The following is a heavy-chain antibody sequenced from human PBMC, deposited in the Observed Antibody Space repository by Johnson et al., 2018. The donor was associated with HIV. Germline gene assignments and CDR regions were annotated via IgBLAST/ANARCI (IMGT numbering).Heavy chain of an antibody. CDR3: AKGNSGIYGLTHAFDI. J-gene: IGHJ3*02. CDR1: GFSFNDYA. D-gene: IGHD1-26*01. Sequence: QEKLVESGGGVVQPGRSLRLSCSASGFSFNDYAMHWVRQAPGKGLEWVAVMWYDGSNKYYADSVKGRFTISRDNSKNTLYLQMNSLRAGDTAVYYCAKGNSGIYGLTHAFDIWGQGTMVTVSS. CDR2: MWYDGSNK. V-gene: IGHV3-33*06.